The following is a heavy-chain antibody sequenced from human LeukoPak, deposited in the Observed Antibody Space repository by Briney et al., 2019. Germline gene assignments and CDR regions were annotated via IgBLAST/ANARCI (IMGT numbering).Heavy chain of an antibody. CDR3: ARVPSTIFGVVTYYFDY. CDR2: IYYSGST. V-gene: IGHV4-59*01. D-gene: IGHD3-3*01. J-gene: IGHJ4*02. CDR1: GGSISSYY. Sequence: SETLSLTCTVSGGSISSYYWSWIRQPPGKGLEWIGYIYYSGSTNYNPSLKSRVTISVGTSKNQFSLKLSSVTAADTAVYYCARVPSTIFGVVTYYFDYWGQGTLVTVSS.